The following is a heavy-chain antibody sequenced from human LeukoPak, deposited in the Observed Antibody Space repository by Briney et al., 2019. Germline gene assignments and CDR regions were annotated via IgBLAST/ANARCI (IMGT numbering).Heavy chain of an antibody. Sequence: GGSLRLSCAASGFTFSSYEMNWVRQAPGKGLEWVSYISSSGSTIYYADSVKGRFTISRDNAKNSLYLQMHSLRAEDTAVYYCAREAHYNILTYDYWGQGTLVTVSS. D-gene: IGHD3-9*01. V-gene: IGHV3-48*03. CDR2: ISSSGSTI. J-gene: IGHJ4*02. CDR3: AREAHYNILTYDY. CDR1: GFTFSSYE.